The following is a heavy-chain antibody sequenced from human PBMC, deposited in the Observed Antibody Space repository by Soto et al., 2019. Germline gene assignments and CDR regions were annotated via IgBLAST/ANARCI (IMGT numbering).Heavy chain of an antibody. D-gene: IGHD2-2*01. J-gene: IGHJ5*02. V-gene: IGHV1-18*01. CDR2: ISAYNGNT. CDR1: GYTFTSYG. CDR3: ARDIGHGIVVVPAATNLHP. Sequence: GASVKVSCKASGYTFTSYGISWVRQAPGQGLEWMGWISAYNGNTNYAQKLQGRVTMTTDTSTSTAYMELRSLRSDDTAVYYCARDIGHGIVVVPAATNLHPWGQGTLVTGSS.